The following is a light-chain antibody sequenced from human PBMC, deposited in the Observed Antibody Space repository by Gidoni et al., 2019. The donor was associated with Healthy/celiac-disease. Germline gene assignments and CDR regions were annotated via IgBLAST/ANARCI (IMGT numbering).Light chain of an antibody. V-gene: IGLV1-40*01. CDR1: RSNIGAGYD. CDR2: GNS. J-gene: IGLJ2*01. Sequence: QSVLTQPPSGAGSPGQRVTISCTWSRSNIGAGYDVPCDQQLPGTAPKLLIYGNSNRPSGVPDRFSGSKSGTSASLAIPGLQAEDEADYYCQSYDSSWGVVFGGGTKLTVL. CDR3: QSYDSSWGVV.